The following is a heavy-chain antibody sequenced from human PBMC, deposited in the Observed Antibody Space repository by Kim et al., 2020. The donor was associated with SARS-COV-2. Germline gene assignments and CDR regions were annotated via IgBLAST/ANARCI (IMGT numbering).Heavy chain of an antibody. V-gene: IGHV3-53*04. CDR2: IYSGGST. J-gene: IGHJ4*02. Sequence: GGSLRLSCAGSGFTVSSNYMSWVRQAPGKGLEWVSVIYSGGSTYYTDSVKGRFTISRHNSKNKLYLQMNSLRAEDTAVYYCASLAAAGVYFDSWGQGTLVTVSS. CDR3: ASLAAAGVYFDS. D-gene: IGHD6-13*01. CDR1: GFTVSSNY.